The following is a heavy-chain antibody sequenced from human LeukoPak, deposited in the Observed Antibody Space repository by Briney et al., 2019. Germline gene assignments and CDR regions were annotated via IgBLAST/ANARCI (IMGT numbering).Heavy chain of an antibody. D-gene: IGHD3-10*01. Sequence: PGRSLRLSCAASGFTFDDYAMHWVRQAPGKGLEWVSGINWNSGSIGYADSVKGRFTISRDNAKNSLYLQMHSLRAEDMALYYCAKARGSSYYYYYMDVWGKGTTVTVSS. V-gene: IGHV3-9*03. J-gene: IGHJ6*03. CDR3: AKARGSSYYYYYMDV. CDR1: GFTFDDYA. CDR2: INWNSGSI.